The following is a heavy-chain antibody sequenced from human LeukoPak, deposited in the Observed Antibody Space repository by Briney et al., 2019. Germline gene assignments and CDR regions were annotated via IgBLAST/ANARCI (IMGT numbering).Heavy chain of an antibody. CDR3: AHTRYSYTARDWFDP. CDR1: GFSLSTSGVG. V-gene: IGHV2-5*02. J-gene: IGHJ5*02. D-gene: IGHD5-18*01. Sequence: SGPTLVKPTQTLTLTCTFSGFSLSTSGVGVGWIRQPPGKALEWLALIYWDDDKRYSPSLKRRLTITKDTSKNQVVLTMTNMDPVDTATYYCAHTRYSYTARDWFDPWGQGTLVTVSS. CDR2: IYWDDDK.